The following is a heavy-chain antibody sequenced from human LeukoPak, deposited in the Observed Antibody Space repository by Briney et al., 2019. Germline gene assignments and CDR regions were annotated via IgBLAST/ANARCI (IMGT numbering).Heavy chain of an antibody. CDR3: ATSRGLHYFDY. CDR2: INHSGST. Sequence: SETLSLTCAVYGGSFSGYYWSWIRQPPGKGLEWIGEINHSGSTNYNPSLKSRVTTSVDTSKNQFSLKLSSVTAADTAVYYCATSRGLHYFDYWGQGTLVTVSS. D-gene: IGHD3-10*01. V-gene: IGHV4-34*01. CDR1: GGSFSGYY. J-gene: IGHJ4*02.